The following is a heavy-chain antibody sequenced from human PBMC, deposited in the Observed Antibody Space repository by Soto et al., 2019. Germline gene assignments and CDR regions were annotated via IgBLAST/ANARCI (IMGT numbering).Heavy chain of an antibody. Sequence: GESLKISCQGSGYSFSSFWVAWVRQTPGKGLEWLGIIYPGDLDTRYTSSFQGHVIISADKSSNTVYLQWSSLKASDTAMYYCARSIAVTGTYFSGLDVWGQGTPVTVS. CDR1: GYSFSSFW. V-gene: IGHV5-51*01. CDR3: ARSIAVTGTYFSGLDV. D-gene: IGHD6-19*01. CDR2: IYPGDLDT. J-gene: IGHJ6*02.